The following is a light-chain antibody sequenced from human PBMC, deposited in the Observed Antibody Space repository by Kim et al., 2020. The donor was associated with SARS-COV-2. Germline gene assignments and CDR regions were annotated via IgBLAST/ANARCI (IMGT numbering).Light chain of an antibody. Sequence: QKITISCSGSDSNIGGNTVNWYQQLPGSAPKLLIYNTNQRPSGVPDRFSGSKSGTSASLAISGLQSEDEANYHCAAWDDRLTGWVFGGGTQLT. V-gene: IGLV1-44*01. CDR1: DSNIGGNT. CDR3: AAWDDRLTGWV. CDR2: NTN. J-gene: IGLJ3*02.